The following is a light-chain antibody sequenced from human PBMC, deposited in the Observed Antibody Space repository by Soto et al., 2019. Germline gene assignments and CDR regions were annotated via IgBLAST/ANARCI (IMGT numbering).Light chain of an antibody. CDR3: QQYGSSPPNT. V-gene: IGKV3-20*01. CDR2: GAS. CDR1: QSVSSSY. Sequence: EIVFTQSPGTLSLSPGERATLSCRASQSVSSSYLAWYQQKPGQAPRVLIYGASSRATGIPDRFSGSGSGTDFTLTISRLEPEDFAVYYCQQYGSSPPNTFGQGTKLEIK. J-gene: IGKJ2*01.